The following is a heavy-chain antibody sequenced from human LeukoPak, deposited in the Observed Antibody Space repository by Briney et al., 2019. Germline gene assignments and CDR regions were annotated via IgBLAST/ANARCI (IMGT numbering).Heavy chain of an antibody. CDR2: IHYSGST. V-gene: IGHV4-59*01. CDR1: GGSISSYY. Sequence: SETLSLTCAVSGGSISSYYWSWIRQPPGRGLEWIGSIHYSGSTSYNSSLKSRVTISIDTSKNQFSLKLSSVTPADTAVYYCARQVYSSSWSYYFEYWGQGFLVTVSS. D-gene: IGHD6-13*01. CDR3: ARQVYSSSWSYYFEY. J-gene: IGHJ4*02.